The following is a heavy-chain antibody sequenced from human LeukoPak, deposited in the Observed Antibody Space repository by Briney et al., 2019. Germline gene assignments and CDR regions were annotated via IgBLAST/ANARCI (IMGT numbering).Heavy chain of an antibody. CDR2: INPNTGGT. Sequence: GSVTVSCKTSGYTFTGYYMHWVRQAPGQGLEWMGWINPNTGGTNYAQNFQGRVTMTSDTSISTAYMELSSLRSDDTAMYYCARAPMIVVVFPPRLDFWGQGTQVPVSS. D-gene: IGHD3-22*01. J-gene: IGHJ4*02. V-gene: IGHV1-2*02. CDR3: ARAPMIVVVFPPRLDF. CDR1: GYTFTGYY.